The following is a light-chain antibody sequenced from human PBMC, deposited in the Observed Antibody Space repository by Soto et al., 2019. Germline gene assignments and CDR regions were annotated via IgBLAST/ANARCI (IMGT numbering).Light chain of an antibody. J-gene: IGKJ1*01. Sequence: EIVLTQSPATLSLSPGERATLYCSASQSVSSYLAWYQQKPGQAPRLLIYGASTRATGIPARFSGSGSGTEFTLTISSLQSEDFAVYYCQQYNNWPRTFGQGTKVDIK. CDR1: QSVSSY. V-gene: IGKV3-15*01. CDR2: GAS. CDR3: QQYNNWPRT.